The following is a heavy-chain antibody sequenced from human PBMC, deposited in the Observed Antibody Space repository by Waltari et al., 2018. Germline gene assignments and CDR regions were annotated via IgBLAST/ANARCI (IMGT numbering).Heavy chain of an antibody. Sequence: EVHLVASGGGLVQPGESLRLSCVASGFTFSPYNMNWVRQAPGKGLEWVSYISSTTTTYYADEVKGRFTISRDNAKNSLYLQMNSLRAEDTALYYCARGRNGYIQDVFDIWGQGTMVSVSS. J-gene: IGHJ3*02. CDR3: ARGRNGYIQDVFDI. D-gene: IGHD5-12*01. V-gene: IGHV3-48*01. CDR2: ISSTTTT. CDR1: GFTFSPYN.